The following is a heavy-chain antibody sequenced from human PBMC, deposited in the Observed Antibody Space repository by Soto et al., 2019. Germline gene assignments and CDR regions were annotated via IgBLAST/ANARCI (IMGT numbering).Heavy chain of an antibody. Sequence: ASVKVSCKASGYAFTSYAISWVRQAPGQGLEWMGWISACNGNTNYAQKLQGRVTMTTDTSTSTAYMELRSLRSDDTAVYYCARERVVVENRFDPWGQGTLVTVSS. CDR2: ISACNGNT. D-gene: IGHD3-22*01. J-gene: IGHJ5*02. CDR1: GYAFTSYA. CDR3: ARERVVVENRFDP. V-gene: IGHV1-18*01.